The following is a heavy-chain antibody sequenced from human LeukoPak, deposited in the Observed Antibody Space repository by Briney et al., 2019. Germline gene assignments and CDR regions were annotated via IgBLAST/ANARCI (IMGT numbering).Heavy chain of an antibody. CDR3: AREPGTATGY. CDR2: INSNSGGT. D-gene: IGHD1-1*01. Sequence: ASVRVSCKASGYSFTTYYIHWVRQAPGQGLEWMRWINSNSGGTKCAPRFQGRVTLTRNTSLSTVYMEMSDLTSDDTAIYYCAREPGTATGYWGQGTLVAISS. J-gene: IGHJ4*02. CDR1: GYSFTTYY. V-gene: IGHV1-2*07.